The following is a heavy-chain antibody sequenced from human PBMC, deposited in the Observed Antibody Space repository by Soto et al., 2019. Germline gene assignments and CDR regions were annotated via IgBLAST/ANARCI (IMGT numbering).Heavy chain of an antibody. V-gene: IGHV4-59*01. D-gene: IGHD1-1*01. CDR2: TYYSGST. CDR1: GGSISSYF. J-gene: IGHJ6*02. Sequence: QVQLQESGPGLVKPSETLSLTCTVSGGSISSYFWRWIRQPPGKGLEWIGYTYYSGSTIYNPSLKSLVTISVDTSKNQVSLKLSSVTAADTAVYYCARVEYTYYSYGMDVWGQGTTVTVSS. CDR3: ARVEYTYYSYGMDV.